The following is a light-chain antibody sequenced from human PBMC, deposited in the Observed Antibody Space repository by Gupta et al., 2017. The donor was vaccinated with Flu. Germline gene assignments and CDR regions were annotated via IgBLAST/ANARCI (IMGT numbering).Light chain of an antibody. CDR1: SSNIGSNY. CDR2: RND. V-gene: IGLV1-47*01. Sequence: QAVVTQPLSASGTPGQGDTIACFGGSSNIGSNYVYWYHQLPGTAPKLLIYRNDQRPSVVPDRFSGSKSGTSASLAISELRSEDDANYYCAAWDDSLRGRLFGGGTKLTVL. J-gene: IGLJ3*02. CDR3: AAWDDSLRGRL.